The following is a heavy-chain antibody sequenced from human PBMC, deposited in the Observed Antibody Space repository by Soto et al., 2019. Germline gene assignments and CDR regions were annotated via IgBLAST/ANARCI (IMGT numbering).Heavy chain of an antibody. CDR1: GGSFSGYS. D-gene: IGHD1-26*01. Sequence: QVQLQQWGAGLLEPSETLSLTCAVYGGSFSGYSWTWIRQSPGKGLEWIGQINDGGSANYNPSLKSRVTISVDTSNNEFFLELSSVTAADTAVYYCARGLFSETHYSGGWYFFDYWGQVTLVTVSS. CDR3: ARGLFSETHYSGGWYFFDY. CDR2: INDGGSA. J-gene: IGHJ4*02. V-gene: IGHV4-34*01.